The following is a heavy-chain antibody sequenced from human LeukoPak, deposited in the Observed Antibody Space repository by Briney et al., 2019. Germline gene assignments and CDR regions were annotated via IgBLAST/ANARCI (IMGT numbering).Heavy chain of an antibody. CDR2: IRYDGSNK. J-gene: IGHJ4*02. V-gene: IGHV3-30*02. Sequence: GGSLRLSCAASGFTFSSYGMHWVRQAPGNELEWVAFIRYDGSNKYYADSVKGRFTISRDNSKNTLYLQMNSLRAEDTAVYYCAKERDTAMVTIDYWGQGTLVTVSS. D-gene: IGHD5-18*01. CDR3: AKERDTAMVTIDY. CDR1: GFTFSSYG.